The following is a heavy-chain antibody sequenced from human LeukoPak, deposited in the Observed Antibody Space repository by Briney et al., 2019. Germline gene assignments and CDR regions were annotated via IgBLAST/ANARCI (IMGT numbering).Heavy chain of an antibody. J-gene: IGHJ4*02. D-gene: IGHD5-24*01. CDR3: ARGGDGYNPGLFDY. CDR1: GGSISSYY. CDR2: IYYSGST. V-gene: IGHV4-59*01. Sequence: PSETLSLTCTVSGGSISSYYWSWIRQPAGKGLEWIGYIYYSGSTNYNPSLKSRVTISVDTSKNQFSLKLSSVTAADTAVYYCARGGDGYNPGLFDYWGQGTLVTVSS.